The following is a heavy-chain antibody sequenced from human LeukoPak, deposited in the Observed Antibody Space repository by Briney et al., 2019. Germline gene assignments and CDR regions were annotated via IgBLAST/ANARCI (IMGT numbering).Heavy chain of an antibody. CDR2: ISAYNGNT. CDR3: ARPLGYYYDSSGELDY. J-gene: IGHJ4*02. D-gene: IGHD3-22*01. Sequence: ASVKVSCKASGYTFTSYGISWVRQAPGQGLEWMGWISAYNGNTNYAQKLQGRVTMTTDTSTSTAYMELRSLRSDDMAVYYCARPLGYYYDSSGELDYWGQGTLVTVSS. V-gene: IGHV1-18*03. CDR1: GYTFTSYG.